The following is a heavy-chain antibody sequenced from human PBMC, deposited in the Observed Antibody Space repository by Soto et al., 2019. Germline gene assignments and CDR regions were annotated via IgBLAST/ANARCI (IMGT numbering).Heavy chain of an antibody. CDR1: GYTFTGYY. J-gene: IGHJ5*02. CDR2: INPNSGGT. Sequence: ASVKVSCKASGYTFTGYYMHWVRQAPGQGLEWMGWINPNSGGTNYAQKFQGRVTMTRDTSISTAYMELSRLRSDDTAVYYCAIVEYYGSGINWFDPWGQGTLVTVSS. D-gene: IGHD3-10*01. CDR3: AIVEYYGSGINWFDP. V-gene: IGHV1-2*02.